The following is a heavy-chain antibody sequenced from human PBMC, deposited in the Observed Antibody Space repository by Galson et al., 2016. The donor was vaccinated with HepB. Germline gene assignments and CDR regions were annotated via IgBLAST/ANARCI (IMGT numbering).Heavy chain of an antibody. CDR2: IWYDGSDK. Sequence: SLRLSCAASGFMFRAYGMHWVRQAPGKGLEWVAHIWYDGSDKYYTDSVRGRFSISRDNSKNTLYLQLNSLRGEDTAVYYCATLPPTGNPLWGQGTLVTVSS. V-gene: IGHV3-33*01. CDR3: ATLPPTGNPL. J-gene: IGHJ4*02. CDR1: GFMFRAYG. D-gene: IGHD1-26*01.